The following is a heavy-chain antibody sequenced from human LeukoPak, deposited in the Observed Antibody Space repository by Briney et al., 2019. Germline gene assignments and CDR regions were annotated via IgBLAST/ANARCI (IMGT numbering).Heavy chain of an antibody. J-gene: IGHJ4*02. CDR2: ISSSSTI. V-gene: IGHV3-48*01. D-gene: IGHD3-3*01. CDR1: GFTFSSYS. CDR3: ARGRITIFGVVIGYFDY. Sequence: GGSLRLSCAASGFTFSSYSMNWVRQAPGKGLEWVSYISSSSTIYYADSVKGRFTISRDNAKNSLYLQMNSLRAEDTAVYYCARGRITIFGVVIGYFDYWGQGTLVTVSS.